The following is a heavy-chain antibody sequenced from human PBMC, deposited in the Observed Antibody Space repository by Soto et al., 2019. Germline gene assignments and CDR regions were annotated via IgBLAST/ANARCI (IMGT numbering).Heavy chain of an antibody. D-gene: IGHD3-16*02. Sequence: QVHLVQSGAEEKKPGASVKVSCKASGYTFTNYAMHWVRQAPGQRLEWMGWINAGNGDTKYSQNFQGRVTITRDTSARTAYMELSSLRSEDTAVYYCTRSALRPFGGLIGPFDYWGQGTLVTVSS. V-gene: IGHV1-3*05. CDR1: GYTFTNYA. CDR2: INAGNGDT. CDR3: TRSALRPFGGLIGPFDY. J-gene: IGHJ4*02.